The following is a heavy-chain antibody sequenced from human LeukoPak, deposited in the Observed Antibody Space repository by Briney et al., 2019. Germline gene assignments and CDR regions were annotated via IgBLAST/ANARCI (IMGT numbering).Heavy chain of an antibody. V-gene: IGHV3-23*01. Sequence: GGSLRLSCAASGFTFSSYAMSWVRQAPGKGLEWVSAISGSGGSTYYADSVKGRFTISRDNSKNTLYLQMNSLRAEDTAVYYCAKLRRIVVVTAPYAFDIWGQGTMVTVSS. CDR3: AKLRRIVVVTAPYAFDI. D-gene: IGHD2-21*02. CDR2: ISGSGGST. CDR1: GFTFSSYA. J-gene: IGHJ3*02.